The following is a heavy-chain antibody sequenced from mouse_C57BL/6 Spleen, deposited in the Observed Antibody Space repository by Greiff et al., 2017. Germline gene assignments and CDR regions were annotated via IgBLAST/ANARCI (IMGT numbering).Heavy chain of an antibody. J-gene: IGHJ2*01. Sequence: VKLQQPGAELVKPGASVKMSCKASGYTFTSYWITWVKQRPGQGLEWIGDIYPGSGSTNYNEKFKSKATLTVDTSSSTAYMQLSSLTSEDSAVYYCARSFDYDRGLDYWGQGTTLTVSS. CDR3: ARSFDYDRGLDY. D-gene: IGHD2-4*01. V-gene: IGHV1-55*01. CDR1: GYTFTSYW. CDR2: IYPGSGST.